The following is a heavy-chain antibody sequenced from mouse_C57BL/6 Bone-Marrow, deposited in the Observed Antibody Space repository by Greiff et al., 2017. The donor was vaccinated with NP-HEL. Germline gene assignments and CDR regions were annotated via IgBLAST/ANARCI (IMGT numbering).Heavy chain of an antibody. J-gene: IGHJ2*01. D-gene: IGHD1-1*01. CDR1: GYTFTGNW. CDR2: ILPGSGNT. Sequence: QVQLQQSGAELMKPGASVKLSCKATGYTFTGNWIEWVKQRPGHGLEWIGEILPGSGNTYYNERFKGKATFTADTSSNTAYMQRSSLTTEDSAIYDCARDYYGSSYFDYWGQGTTLTVSS. V-gene: IGHV1-9*01. CDR3: ARDYYGSSYFDY.